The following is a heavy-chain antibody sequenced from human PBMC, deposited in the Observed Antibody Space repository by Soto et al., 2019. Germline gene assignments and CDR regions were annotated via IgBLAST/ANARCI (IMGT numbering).Heavy chain of an antibody. Sequence: PGGSLRLSCAASGFTFSSYSMNWVRQAPGKGLEWVSSISSSSSYIYYADSVKGRFTISRDNAKNSLYLQMNSLRAEDTAVYYCSRARDDYGDYRRGDDAFDIWGQGTMVTVSS. D-gene: IGHD4-17*01. V-gene: IGHV3-21*01. CDR2: ISSSSSYI. J-gene: IGHJ3*02. CDR3: SRARDDYGDYRRGDDAFDI. CDR1: GFTFSSYS.